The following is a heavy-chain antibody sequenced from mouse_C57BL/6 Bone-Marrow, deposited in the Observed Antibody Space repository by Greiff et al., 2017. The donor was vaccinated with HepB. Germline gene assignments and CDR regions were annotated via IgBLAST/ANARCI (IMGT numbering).Heavy chain of an antibody. CDR1: GYAFSSSW. J-gene: IGHJ2*01. Sequence: QVQLQQSGPELVKPGASVKISCKASGYAFSSSWMNWVKQRPGKGLEWIGRIYPGDGDTNYNEKFKGKATLTADKSSSTAYMQLSSLTSEDSAVCFCATLPDYWGQGTTLTVSS. D-gene: IGHD2-10*01. V-gene: IGHV1-82*01. CDR2: IYPGDGDT. CDR3: ATLPDY.